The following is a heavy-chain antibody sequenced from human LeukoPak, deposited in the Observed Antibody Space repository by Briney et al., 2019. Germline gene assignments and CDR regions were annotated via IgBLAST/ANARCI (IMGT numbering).Heavy chain of an antibody. D-gene: IGHD1-26*01. J-gene: IGHJ3*02. Sequence: KPGGSLRLSCAASGFTFSSYSMNWVRQAPGKGLEWVSSISSSSSYIYYADSVKGRFTISRDNAKNSLYLQMNSLRAEDTAVYYCARGHGSSDAFDIWGQGTTVTVSS. V-gene: IGHV3-21*01. CDR3: ARGHGSSDAFDI. CDR1: GFTFSSYS. CDR2: ISSSSSYI.